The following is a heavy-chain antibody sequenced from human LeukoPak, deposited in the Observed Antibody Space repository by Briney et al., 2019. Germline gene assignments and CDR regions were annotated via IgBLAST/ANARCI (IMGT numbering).Heavy chain of an antibody. V-gene: IGHV3-23*01. CDR3: ARGRGGDYVPSRFDY. CDR1: GLAFSGFA. Sequence: GGSLRLSCSASGLAFSGFAMGWVRQAAGKGLEWVSSISGSGGNTYYADSVEGRFTISRDNSRNTLYLQMNSLRAEDTALYYCARGRGGDYVPSRFDYWGQGTLVTVSS. J-gene: IGHJ4*02. CDR2: ISGSGGNT. D-gene: IGHD4-17*01.